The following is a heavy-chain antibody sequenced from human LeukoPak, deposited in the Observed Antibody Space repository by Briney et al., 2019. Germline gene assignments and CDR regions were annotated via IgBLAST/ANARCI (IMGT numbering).Heavy chain of an antibody. Sequence: SVKVSCKASGGTFSSYTISWVRQAPGQGLEWMGGIIPIFGTANYAQKFQGRVTITADESTSTAYMELSSLRSEDTAVYYCARDPLSDYGYYYMDVWGKGTTVTVSS. D-gene: IGHD3-16*01. V-gene: IGHV1-69*13. CDR2: IIPIFGTA. CDR1: GGTFSSYT. CDR3: ARDPLSDYGYYYMDV. J-gene: IGHJ6*03.